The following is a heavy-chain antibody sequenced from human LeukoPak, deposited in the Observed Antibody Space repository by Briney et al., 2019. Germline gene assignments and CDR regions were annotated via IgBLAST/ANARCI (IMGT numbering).Heavy chain of an antibody. J-gene: IGHJ4*02. CDR1: GFTFSSYA. D-gene: IGHD6-13*01. CDR3: ARGAFGSSWYGACDY. V-gene: IGHV3-30*04. Sequence: PGGSLRLSCAASGFTFSSYAMHWVRQAPGKGLEWVAVISYDGSNKYYADSVKGRFTISRDNSKNTLYLQMNSLRAEDTPVYYCARGAFGSSWYGACDYWGKGTLVTVSS. CDR2: ISYDGSNK.